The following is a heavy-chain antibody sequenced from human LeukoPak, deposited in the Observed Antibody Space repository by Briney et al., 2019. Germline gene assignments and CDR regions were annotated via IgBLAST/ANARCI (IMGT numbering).Heavy chain of an antibody. CDR1: GFTFSSYA. CDR3: ARGGADSSSSFDY. CDR2: ISYDGSNK. Sequence: GGSLRLSCAASGFTFSSYAMHWARQAPGKGLEWVAVISYDGSNKYYADSVKGRFTISRDNSKNTLYLQMNSLRAEDTAVYYCARGGADSSSSFDYWGQGTLVTVSS. V-gene: IGHV3-30-3*01. D-gene: IGHD6-13*01. J-gene: IGHJ4*02.